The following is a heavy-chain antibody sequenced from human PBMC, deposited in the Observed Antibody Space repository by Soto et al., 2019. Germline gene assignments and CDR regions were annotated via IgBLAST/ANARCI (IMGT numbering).Heavy chain of an antibody. V-gene: IGHV4-34*01. Sequence: SETMSLTCAVYGGSFSGYYWSWIRQPPGTGLEWIGEINHSGSTNYNPSLKSRGTISVDTSKNQFSLKLSAVTDADTAVYYCARFLLGDCSGGRCYRFDYWRQVTLVTVSS. CDR1: GGSFSGYY. CDR2: INHSGST. J-gene: IGHJ4*02. D-gene: IGHD2-15*01. CDR3: ARFLLGDCSGGRCYRFDY.